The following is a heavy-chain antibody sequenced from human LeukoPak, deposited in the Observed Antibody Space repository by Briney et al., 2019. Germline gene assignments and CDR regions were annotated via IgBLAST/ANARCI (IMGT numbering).Heavy chain of an antibody. CDR3: TRGRGAY. D-gene: IGHD3-10*01. Sequence: KPSETLSLTPAVYGGSLSGFYWSWIPQPPGQGLEWIGEINPSGTTAYNTSLKNRVTMPVDKSKNQFSLQLTSVTAADTATYYCTRGRGAYWGQGTLVSVSS. CDR2: INPSGTT. J-gene: IGHJ4*02. V-gene: IGHV4-34*01. CDR1: GGSLSGFY.